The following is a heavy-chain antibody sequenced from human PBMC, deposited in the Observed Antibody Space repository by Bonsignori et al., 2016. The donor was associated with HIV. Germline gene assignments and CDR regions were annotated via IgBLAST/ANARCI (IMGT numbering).Heavy chain of an antibody. D-gene: IGHD2-2*01. Sequence: GESLKISCAASGFTFSSYAMSWVRQAPGKGLEWVSLISGSGGSTYYADSVKGRFTISRDNSKNTLYLQMNSLRAEDTAVYYCAKPLRGQLLNFDYWGQGTLVTVSS. V-gene: IGHV3-23*01. CDR3: AKPLRGQLLNFDY. CDR1: GFTFSSYA. J-gene: IGHJ4*02. CDR2: ISGSGGST.